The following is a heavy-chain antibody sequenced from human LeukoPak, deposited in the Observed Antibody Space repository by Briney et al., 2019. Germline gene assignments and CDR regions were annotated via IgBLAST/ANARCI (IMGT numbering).Heavy chain of an antibody. D-gene: IGHD5-18*01. CDR2: MSASGGST. Sequence: GGSLRLSCAASGFTFSSSAMSWVRQAPGKGLEWVSAMSASGGSTDYADSVKGRFTISRDNAKNSLYLQMNSLRAEDTAVYYCARLQLWTGTPLDYWGQGTLVTVSS. J-gene: IGHJ4*02. CDR1: GFTFSSSA. V-gene: IGHV3-23*01. CDR3: ARLQLWTGTPLDY.